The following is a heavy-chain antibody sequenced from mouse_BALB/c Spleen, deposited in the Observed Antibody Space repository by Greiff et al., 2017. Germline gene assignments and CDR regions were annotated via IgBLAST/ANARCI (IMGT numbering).Heavy chain of an antibody. V-gene: IGHV1-9*01. CDR3: ARSHRSYAMDY. D-gene: IGHD2-14*01. CDR2: ILPGSGST. CDR1: GYTFSSYW. J-gene: IGHJ4*01. Sequence: QVQLQQSGAELMKPGASVKISCKATGYTFSSYWIEWVKQRPGHGLEWIGEILPGSGSTNYNEKFKGKATFTADTSSNTAYMQLSSLTSEDSAVYYCARSHRSYAMDYWGQGTSVTVSS.